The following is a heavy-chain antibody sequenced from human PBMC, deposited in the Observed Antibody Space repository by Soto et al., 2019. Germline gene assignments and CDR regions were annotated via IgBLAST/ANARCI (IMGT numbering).Heavy chain of an antibody. V-gene: IGHV1-69*02. CDR3: ARPTGGHDAGGNYMDV. CDR1: GGSLSSYP. CDR2: IIPIVGLT. D-gene: IGHD2-8*02. J-gene: IGHJ6*03. Sequence: QVQLLQSGSEVKKPGSSVKVSCRASGGSLSSYPVTWVRQAPGQGLEWMGRIIPIVGLTNYAQKFQGRVTIPADKSTATAYMELSSLRSADTAVYYCARPTGGHDAGGNYMDVWGKGTTVIVSS.